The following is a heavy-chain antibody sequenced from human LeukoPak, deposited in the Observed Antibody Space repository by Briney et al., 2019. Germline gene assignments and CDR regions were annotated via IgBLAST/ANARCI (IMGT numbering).Heavy chain of an antibody. CDR2: IRFDGSDK. CDR1: GFTFNYFG. D-gene: IGHD6-19*01. Sequence: QPGRSLRLSCAASGFTFNYFGMRWVRPAPGKGLGWVAVIRFDGSDKYYADSVKGRFTISRDSSKNTQDLHMSSLRVEDPAVYHCPRALSSDSGSYYFDRWGQGTLVTVSS. J-gene: IGHJ4*02. V-gene: IGHV3-33*01. CDR3: PRALSSDSGSYYFDR.